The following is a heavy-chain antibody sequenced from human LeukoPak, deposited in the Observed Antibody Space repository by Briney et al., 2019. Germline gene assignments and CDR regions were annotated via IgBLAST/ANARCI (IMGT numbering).Heavy chain of an antibody. J-gene: IGHJ4*02. CDR2: ISYDGSNK. CDR1: GFTFSSYG. V-gene: IGHV3-30*03. Sequence: PGGSLRLSCAASGFTFSSYGMHWVRQAPGKGLEWVAVISYDGSNKYYADSVKGRFTISRDNSKNTLYLQMNSLRAEDTAVYYCVRGRAGTGTTGTAYFDYWGQGTLVTVSS. CDR3: VRGRAGTGTTGTAYFDY. D-gene: IGHD1-1*01.